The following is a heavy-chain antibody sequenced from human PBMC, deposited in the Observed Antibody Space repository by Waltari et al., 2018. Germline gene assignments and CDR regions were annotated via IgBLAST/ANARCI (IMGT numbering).Heavy chain of an antibody. Sequence: EVQLLESGGGLVQPGGYLRLSCAASGFPFCRVAMNGVRQAPGKGLEWVSIIKVRCDITTTADSVKGRFTVSRDNSKNTLFLHIKNLTAEDTAVYYCATRNYLDSWGRGALVTVSS. CDR1: GFPFCRVA. CDR2: IKVRCDIT. CDR3: ATRNYLDS. V-gene: IGHV3-23*01. J-gene: IGHJ4*02.